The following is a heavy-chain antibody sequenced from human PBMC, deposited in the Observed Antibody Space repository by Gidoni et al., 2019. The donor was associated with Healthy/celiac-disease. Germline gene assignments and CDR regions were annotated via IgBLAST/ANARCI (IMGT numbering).Heavy chain of an antibody. J-gene: IGHJ4*02. V-gene: IGHV4-59*01. CDR2: IYYSGST. CDR3: ARDQGSSSGYSSSYYFDY. D-gene: IGHD6-6*01. CDR1: GGYISSYY. Sequence: QVQLQESGPGLVKPSETLSLTCTVSGGYISSYYWSWIRQPPGKGLDWIGYIYYSGSTNYNPSLKSRVTISVDTSKNQFSLKLSSVTAADTAVYYCARDQGSSSGYSSSYYFDYWGQGTLVTVSS.